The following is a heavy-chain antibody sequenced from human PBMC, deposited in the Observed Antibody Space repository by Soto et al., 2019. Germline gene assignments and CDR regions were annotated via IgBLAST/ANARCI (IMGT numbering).Heavy chain of an antibody. CDR1: GYTFTGYY. CDR3: ARDLPPFITGTMVATDYYGMDV. Sequence: ASVKVSCKAPGYTFTGYYMHWVRQAPGQGLEWMGWINPNSGGTNYAQKFQGRVTMTRDTSISTAYMELSRLRSDDTAVYYCARDLPPFITGTMVATDYYGMDVWGQGTTVTVSS. CDR2: INPNSGGT. J-gene: IGHJ6*02. V-gene: IGHV1-2*02. D-gene: IGHD1-7*01.